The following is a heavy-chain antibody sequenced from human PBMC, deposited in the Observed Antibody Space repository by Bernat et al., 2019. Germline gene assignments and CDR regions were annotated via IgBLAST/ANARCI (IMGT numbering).Heavy chain of an antibody. V-gene: IGHV3-7*03. CDR2: IKQDGSEK. CDR1: GFTFSSYW. J-gene: IGHJ6*03. D-gene: IGHD5-18*01. CDR3: ARDMRYSYGYWDYYYYMDV. Sequence: EVQLVESGGGLVQPGGSLRLSCAASGFTFSSYWMGWVRQAPGKGLEWVANIKQDGSEKYYVDSVKGRFTISRDNAKNSLYLQMNSLRAEDTAVYYCARDMRYSYGYWDYYYYMDVWGKGTTVTVSS.